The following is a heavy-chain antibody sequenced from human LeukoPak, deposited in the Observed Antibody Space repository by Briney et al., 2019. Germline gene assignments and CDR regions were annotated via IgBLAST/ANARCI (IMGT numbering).Heavy chain of an antibody. CDR1: GFTFSSYW. J-gene: IGHJ6*02. D-gene: IGHD5-18*01. Sequence: GGSLRLSCAASGFTFSSYWMHWVRQAPGKGLEWVAVISDDGSKKYYVDSVKGRFTISRDNSKNTLYLQMNSLRTEDTAVYYCAKYSSKTNYYYGMDVWGQGTTVTVS. CDR3: AKYSSKTNYYYGMDV. CDR2: ISDDGSKK. V-gene: IGHV3-30*18.